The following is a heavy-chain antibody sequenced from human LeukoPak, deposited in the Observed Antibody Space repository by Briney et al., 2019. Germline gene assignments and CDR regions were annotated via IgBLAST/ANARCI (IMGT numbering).Heavy chain of an antibody. Sequence: ASVKVSCKASGYTFTSYYMHWVRQAPGQGLEWMGIINPSGGSTSYAQKFQGRVTMTRDTSTSTVYMELSSLRSEDTAVYYCARDGCSSTSCYPFGYWGQGTLVTVSS. CDR1: GYTFTSYY. D-gene: IGHD2-2*01. CDR2: INPSGGST. V-gene: IGHV1-46*01. J-gene: IGHJ4*02. CDR3: ARDGCSSTSCYPFGY.